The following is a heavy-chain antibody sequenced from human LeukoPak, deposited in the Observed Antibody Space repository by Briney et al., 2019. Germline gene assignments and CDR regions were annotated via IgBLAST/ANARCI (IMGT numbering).Heavy chain of an antibody. Sequence: GSLRLSCAASGFTFSSYAMSWVRQAPGKGLEWVSGITGSGGSTYYADSVKGRFTISRDNSKNTLYLQMNSLRAEDTAVYYCAKDQYSSGWYFTYQFDYWGQGTLVTVSS. V-gene: IGHV3-23*01. CDR1: GFTFSSYA. D-gene: IGHD6-19*01. J-gene: IGHJ4*02. CDR2: ITGSGGST. CDR3: AKDQYSSGWYFTYQFDY.